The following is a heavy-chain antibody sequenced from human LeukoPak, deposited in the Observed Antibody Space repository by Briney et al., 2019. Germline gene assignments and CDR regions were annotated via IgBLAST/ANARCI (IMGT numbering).Heavy chain of an antibody. CDR3: ARARYSSAIYYYYGMDD. CDR1: GFTFSSYA. V-gene: IGHV3-30-3*01. J-gene: IGHJ6*02. D-gene: IGHD6-25*01. CDR2: ISYDGSNK. Sequence: GGSLRLSCAASGFTFSSYAMHWVRQAPGKGLEWVAVISYDGSNKYYADSVKGRFTISRDNSKNTLYLQMNSLRAEDTAVYYCARARYSSAIYYYYGMDDWGQGTTVTVSS.